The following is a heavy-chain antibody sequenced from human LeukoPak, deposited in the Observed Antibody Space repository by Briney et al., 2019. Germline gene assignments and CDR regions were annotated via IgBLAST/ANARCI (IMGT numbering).Heavy chain of an antibody. CDR3: AKDKGGYGDYEFDS. D-gene: IGHD4-17*01. V-gene: IGHV3-23*01. J-gene: IGHJ4*02. CDR1: GFPFSSCA. Sequence: GGSLRLSCVASGFPFSSCAMTWVRQAPGKGLEWVSGISGSGGKTYYAESVKGRFTISRDNSKNTLYLQMNSLRAEDTAVYYCAKDKGGYGDYEFDSWGQGTWSPSPQ. CDR2: ISGSGGKT.